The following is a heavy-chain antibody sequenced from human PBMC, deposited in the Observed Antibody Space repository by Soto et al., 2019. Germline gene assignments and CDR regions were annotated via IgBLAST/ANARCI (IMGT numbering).Heavy chain of an antibody. CDR3: ARDVGYGLIDY. V-gene: IGHV1-18*01. D-gene: IGHD5-18*01. J-gene: IGHJ4*02. CDR2: INAYNGNT. Sequence: GASVKVSCKASGYTFTSYGISWVQQAPGQGLEWMGWINAYNGNTNYAQKLQGRVTMTTDTSTSTAYIELRSLRSDDTAVYYCARDVGYGLIDYWGQGTLVTVSS. CDR1: GYTFTSYG.